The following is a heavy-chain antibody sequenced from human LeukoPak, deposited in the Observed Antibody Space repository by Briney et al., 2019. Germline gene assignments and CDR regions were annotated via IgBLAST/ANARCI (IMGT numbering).Heavy chain of an antibody. CDR2: MNPNSGNT. Sequence: ASVKVSCKASGYTFTSYDINWVRQATGQGLEWMGWMNPNSGNTGYAQKFQGRVTMTRNTSISTAYMELSSLRSEDTAVYYCARGLVGYGGNWFDPWGQGTLVTVSS. J-gene: IGHJ5*02. CDR3: ARGLVGYGGNWFDP. D-gene: IGHD4-23*01. V-gene: IGHV1-8*01. CDR1: GYTFTSYD.